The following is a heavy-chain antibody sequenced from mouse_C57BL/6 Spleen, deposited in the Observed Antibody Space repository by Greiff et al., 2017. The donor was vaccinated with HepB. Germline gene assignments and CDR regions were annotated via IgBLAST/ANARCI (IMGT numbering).Heavy chain of an antibody. J-gene: IGHJ2*01. D-gene: IGHD2-3*01. CDR1: GFTFSSYA. CDR2: ISSGGDYI. V-gene: IGHV5-9-1*02. CDR3: TRENGYYGYFDY. Sequence: EVHLVESGEGLVKPGGSLKLSCAASGFTFSSYAMSWVRQTPEKRLEWVAYISSGGDYIYYADTVKGRFTISRDNARNTLYLQMSSLKSEDTAMYYCTRENGYYGYFDYWGQGTTLTVSS.